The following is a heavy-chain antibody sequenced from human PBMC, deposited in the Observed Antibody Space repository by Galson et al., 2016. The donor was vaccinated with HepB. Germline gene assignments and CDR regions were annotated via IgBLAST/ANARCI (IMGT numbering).Heavy chain of an antibody. CDR1: DGSVSSRSPY. CDR3: ATIAVLPVDIFGVVDY. Sequence: SETLSLTCTVSDGSVSSRSPYWSWIRQSPGKGPEWIGYIYYSGSTKYNPSLQSRLTISVDTSKNQFSLRLTSVTAADTAVYYCATIAVLPVDIFGVVDYCGQGTLVTVSS. CDR2: IYYSGST. D-gene: IGHD2-2*01. V-gene: IGHV4-61*01. J-gene: IGHJ4*02.